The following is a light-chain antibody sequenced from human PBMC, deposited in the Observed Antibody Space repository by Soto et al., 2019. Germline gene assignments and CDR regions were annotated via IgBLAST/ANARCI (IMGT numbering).Light chain of an antibody. CDR2: IAS. J-gene: IGKJ4*01. V-gene: IGKV1-12*01. CDR3: QQSKSFPLT. Sequence: DIQMTQSPSSVSASVGDRVTITCRASQDINRWLTWYQQKPGIAPKVLIYIASRLQPGVPSRFSGRGSGTDFSLTISNLHPEDCATYFCQQSKSFPLTVGGGTKVESK. CDR1: QDINRW.